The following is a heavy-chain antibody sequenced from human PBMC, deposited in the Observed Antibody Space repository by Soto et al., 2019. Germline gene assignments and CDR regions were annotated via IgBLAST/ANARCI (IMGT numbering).Heavy chain of an antibody. D-gene: IGHD1-20*01. V-gene: IGHV4-31*03. Sequence: QVQLQESGPGLVKPSQTLSLTCTVSGGSISSGGYYWSWIRQHPGKGLEWIGYIYYSGSTYYNPSLKSRVTXSIXTSKNQFSLKLSSVSAADTAVYYCARVGGINWFDPWGQGTLVTVSS. CDR3: ARVGGINWFDP. CDR1: GGSISSGGYY. CDR2: IYYSGST. J-gene: IGHJ5*02.